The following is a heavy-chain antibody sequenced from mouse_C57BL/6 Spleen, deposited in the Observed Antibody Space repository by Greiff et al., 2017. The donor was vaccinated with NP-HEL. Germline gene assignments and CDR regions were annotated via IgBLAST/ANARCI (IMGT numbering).Heavy chain of an antibody. J-gene: IGHJ4*01. CDR1: GFTFTDYY. V-gene: IGHV7-3*01. Sequence: EVQWVESGGGLVQPGGSLSLSCAASGFTFTDYYMSWVRQPPGKALEWLGFIRNKANGYTTEYSASVKGRFTISRDNSQSILYLQMNALRAEDSATYYCARYYYAMDYWGQGTSVTVSS. CDR2: IRNKANGYTT. CDR3: ARYYYAMDY.